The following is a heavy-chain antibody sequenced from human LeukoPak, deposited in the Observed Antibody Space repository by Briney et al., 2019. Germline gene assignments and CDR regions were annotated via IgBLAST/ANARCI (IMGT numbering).Heavy chain of an antibody. Sequence: GGSLRLSCAASGFTFSSYSMNWVRQAPGKGLEWVAFIRYDGSNKYYADSVKGRFTISRDNSKNTLYLQMNSLRAEDTAVYYCAKDLGEWELLSPSFDYWGQGTLVTVSS. D-gene: IGHD1-26*01. CDR2: IRYDGSNK. V-gene: IGHV3-30*02. J-gene: IGHJ4*02. CDR1: GFTFSSYS. CDR3: AKDLGEWELLSPSFDY.